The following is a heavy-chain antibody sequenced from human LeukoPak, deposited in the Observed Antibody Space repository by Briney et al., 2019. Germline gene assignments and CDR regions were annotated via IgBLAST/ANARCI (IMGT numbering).Heavy chain of an antibody. CDR2: IIPIFHTA. D-gene: IGHD3-22*01. V-gene: IGHV1-69*01. CDR1: GGTFSNYG. J-gene: IGHJ4*02. CDR3: AGRSDSSGYSLGY. Sequence: GSSVKVSCKASGGTFSNYGFSWVRQAPGQGLEWMGGIIPIFHTANYAQKFQGRVTITADESTSTVYMELSSLRSEDTAVYYCAGRSDSSGYSLGYWGQGTLVTVSS.